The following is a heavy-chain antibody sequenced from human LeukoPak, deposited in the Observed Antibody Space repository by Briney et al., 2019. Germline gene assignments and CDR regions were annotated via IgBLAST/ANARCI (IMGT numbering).Heavy chain of an antibody. Sequence: ASVKVSCKASGGTFSSYAISWVRQAPGQGLEWMGGIIPIFGTANYAQKFQGRVTITTDESTSTAYMELSSLRSEDTAVYYCARGEISSSWFDPWGQGTLVTVSS. V-gene: IGHV1-69*05. CDR1: GGTFSSYA. J-gene: IGHJ5*02. CDR2: IIPIFGTA. D-gene: IGHD6-13*01. CDR3: ARGEISSSWFDP.